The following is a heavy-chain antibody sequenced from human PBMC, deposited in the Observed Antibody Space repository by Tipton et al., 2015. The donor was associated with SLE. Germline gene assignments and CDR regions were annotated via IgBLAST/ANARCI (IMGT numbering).Heavy chain of an antibody. J-gene: IGHJ4*02. CDR3: ARSTPSESRRSYYFDH. Sequence: VQLVQSGGGVVQAGRSLRLSCVASGVTFRTSNMHWVRQAPGKGLEWVSVLYSAGSTFYADSVKGRFTVSRDRSKNTVYLQMNSLRAEDTAVYCGARSTPSESRRSYYFDHWGQGTLVTVSS. D-gene: IGHD1-1*01. CDR1: GVTFRTSN. CDR2: LYSAGST. V-gene: IGHV3-66*02.